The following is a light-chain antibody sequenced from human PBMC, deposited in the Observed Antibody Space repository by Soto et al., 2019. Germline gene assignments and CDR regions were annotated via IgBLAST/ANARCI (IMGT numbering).Light chain of an antibody. CDR1: QTINSY. Sequence: DIQMTQSPSSLSASVGDRVTISCRARQTINSYLNWYQHKPGRAPNLLIYAASTLQSGVPSRFSGSGSGTEFTLTISSLQPEDFATYYCQQSYSTLFSFGPGTKVEI. V-gene: IGKV1-39*01. CDR3: QQSYSTLFS. J-gene: IGKJ3*01. CDR2: AAS.